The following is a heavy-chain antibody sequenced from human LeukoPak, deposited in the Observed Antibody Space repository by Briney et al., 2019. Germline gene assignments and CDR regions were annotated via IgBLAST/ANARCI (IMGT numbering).Heavy chain of an antibody. V-gene: IGHV3-23*01. D-gene: IGHD3-3*01. CDR2: ISGSGGST. Sequence: PGGSPRLSCAASGFTFSSYAMSWVRQAPGKGLEWVSAISGSGGSTYYADSVKGRFTISRDNSKNTLYLQMNSLRAEDTAVYYCAKASARRTYYDFWSGFDYWGQGTLVTVSS. CDR1: GFTFSSYA. CDR3: AKASARRTYYDFWSGFDY. J-gene: IGHJ4*02.